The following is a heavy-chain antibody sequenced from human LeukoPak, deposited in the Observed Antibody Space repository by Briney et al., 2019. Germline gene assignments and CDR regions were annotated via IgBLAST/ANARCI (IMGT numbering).Heavy chain of an antibody. CDR1: GGSISSSNW. J-gene: IGHJ5*02. V-gene: IGHV4-4*02. D-gene: IGHD6-19*01. Sequence: SETLSLTCAVSGGSISSSNWWSWVRQPPGKGLEWIGEIYHSGSTNYNPSLKSRVTISVDTSKNQFSLKLSSVTAADTAVYYCAREGRHSSGWYNWFDPWGQGTLVTVSS. CDR3: AREGRHSSGWYNWFDP. CDR2: IYHSGST.